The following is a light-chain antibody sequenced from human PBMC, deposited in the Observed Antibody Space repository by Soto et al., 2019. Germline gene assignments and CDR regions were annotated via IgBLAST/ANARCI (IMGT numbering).Light chain of an antibody. J-gene: IGKJ1*01. CDR2: DAS. CDR3: QQYDHLPRT. V-gene: IGKV1-33*01. Sequence: DIQMIQSPSSLSASVGDRVTITCQASQEISNYLNWYQQKPGKAPKLLIYDASNLERGVPSRFSGRESGTYFIFTISSLKPEDFATYYGQQYDHLPRTFGRGTKVEIK. CDR1: QEISNY.